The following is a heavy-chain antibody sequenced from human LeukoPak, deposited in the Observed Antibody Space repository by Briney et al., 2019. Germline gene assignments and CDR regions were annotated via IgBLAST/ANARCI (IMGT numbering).Heavy chain of an antibody. CDR1: GYTFTSYY. CDR3: ARDNSVGDIAWWFDP. V-gene: IGHV1-46*01. Sequence: ASVKVSCKASGYTFTSYYIHWVRQAPGQGLEWMGLINPSGSSTLYAQKFQGRVTMTRDMSTTTDYMELSSLRSEDTAVYYCARDNSVGDIAWWFDPWGQGTLVTVSS. CDR2: INPSGSST. D-gene: IGHD3-16*02. J-gene: IGHJ5*02.